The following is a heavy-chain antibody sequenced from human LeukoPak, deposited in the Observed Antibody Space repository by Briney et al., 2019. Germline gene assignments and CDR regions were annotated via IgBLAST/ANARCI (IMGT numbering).Heavy chain of an antibody. CDR3: ASGPVPAAYMDV. D-gene: IGHD2-2*01. CDR1: GFTFSSYA. Sequence: GRSLRLSCAASGFTFSSYAMHWVRQAPGKGLEWVAVISYDGSNKYYADSVKGRFTISRDNSKNTLYLQMNSLRPEDTAVYYCASGPVPAAYMDVWGKGTTVTVSS. J-gene: IGHJ6*03. CDR2: ISYDGSNK. V-gene: IGHV3-30-3*01.